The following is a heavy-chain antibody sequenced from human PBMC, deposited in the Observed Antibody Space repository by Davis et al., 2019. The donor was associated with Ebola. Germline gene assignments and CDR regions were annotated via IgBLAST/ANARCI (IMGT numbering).Heavy chain of an antibody. V-gene: IGHV3-48*04. CDR3: ARVSPGGDAFDF. Sequence: GGSLRLSCAASGFTFSSYSMNWVRQAPGKGLEWVSYISSSSSTIYYADSLKGRFSISRDNAKNSLYLQMNSLRVEDTAVYYCARVSPGGDAFDFWGLGTMVTVSS. CDR1: GFTFSSYS. D-gene: IGHD3-16*01. J-gene: IGHJ3*01. CDR2: ISSSSSTI.